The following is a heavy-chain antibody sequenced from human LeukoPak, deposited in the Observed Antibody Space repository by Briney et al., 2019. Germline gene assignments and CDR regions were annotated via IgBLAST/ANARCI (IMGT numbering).Heavy chain of an antibody. V-gene: IGHV1-69*04. Sequence: SVKVSCKASGYTFTGYYMHWVRQAPGQGLEWMGRIIPILGIANYAQKFQGRVTITADKSTSTAYMELSSLRSEDTAVYYCARDIVVVPAALYYYYYYGMDVWGQGTTVTVSS. CDR2: IIPILGIA. J-gene: IGHJ6*02. CDR1: GYTFTGYY. CDR3: ARDIVVVPAALYYYYYYGMDV. D-gene: IGHD2-2*01.